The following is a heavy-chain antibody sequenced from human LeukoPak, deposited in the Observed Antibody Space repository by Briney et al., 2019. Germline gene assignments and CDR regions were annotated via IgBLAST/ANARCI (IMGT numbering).Heavy chain of an antibody. V-gene: IGHV4-34*01. CDR3: ARGRSIIGPVTKSYFDY. Sequence: PSKTLSLTCAVYGGSFSGYYWSWIRQPPGKGVEGIGEINHSGSTNHNPSLKSRVTISGGAAKNQFSVKLRSVTAAATAAYYCARGRSIIGPVTKSYFDYWGQGTLVTAS. CDR2: INHSGST. J-gene: IGHJ4*02. D-gene: IGHD2/OR15-2a*01. CDR1: GGSFSGYY.